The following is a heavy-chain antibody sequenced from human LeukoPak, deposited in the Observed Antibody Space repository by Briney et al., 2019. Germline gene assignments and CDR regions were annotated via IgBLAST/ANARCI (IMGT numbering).Heavy chain of an antibody. V-gene: IGHV3-7*01. Sequence: GGSLRLSCAASGFTFRNYCMSWLRQAPGKGLEWVASIKQDGTEKYYVDSVKGRFTISRDNAKNSLYVQMNSLSPEDTAIYYCARDHEWLVQDYWGQGTLVTVSS. CDR3: ARDHEWLVQDY. CDR2: IKQDGTEK. CDR1: GFTFRNYC. J-gene: IGHJ4*02. D-gene: IGHD6-19*01.